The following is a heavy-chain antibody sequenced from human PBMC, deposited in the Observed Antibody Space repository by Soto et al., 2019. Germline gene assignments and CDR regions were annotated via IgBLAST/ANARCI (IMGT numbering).Heavy chain of an antibody. CDR2: IYPGDSDT. J-gene: IGHJ4*02. CDR1: GYSFTSYW. D-gene: IGHD6-13*01. CDR3: ASPRGGYSSSWYAVVY. Sequence: GESLKISCKGSGYSFTSYWIGWVRQMPGKGLEWMGIIYPGDSDTRYSPSFQGQVTISADKSISTAYLQWSSLKASDTAMYYCASPRGGYSSSWYAVVYWGQGTLVTVSS. V-gene: IGHV5-51*01.